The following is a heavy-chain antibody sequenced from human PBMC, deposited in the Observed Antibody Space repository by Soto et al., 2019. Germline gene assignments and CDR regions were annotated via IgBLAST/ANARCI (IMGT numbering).Heavy chain of an antibody. V-gene: IGHV4-39*07. CDR1: GGSISSSSYY. J-gene: IGHJ6*02. CDR3: ARVPSGSYYYYYGMDV. Sequence: SETLSLTCTVSGGSISSSSYYWGWIRQPPGKGLEWIGSIYYSGSTYYNPSLKSRVNISVDTSKNQFSLKLSSVTAADTAVYYCARVPSGSYYYYYGMDVWGQGTTVTVSS. D-gene: IGHD1-26*01. CDR2: IYYSGST.